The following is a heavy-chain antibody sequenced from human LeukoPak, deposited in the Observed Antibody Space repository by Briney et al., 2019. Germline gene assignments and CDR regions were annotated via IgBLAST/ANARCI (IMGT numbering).Heavy chain of an antibody. CDR3: ARNFNYDSSGGYMDV. V-gene: IGHV3-30*04. Sequence: GGSLRLSCAASEFTFSSYAMHWVRQAPGKGLEWLAVISYDGSDKSNGDSVKGRFTISRDNSKNTLYLQMNSLRAEDTAMYYCARNFNYDSSGGYMDVWGKGTTVTVSS. J-gene: IGHJ6*03. CDR1: EFTFSSYA. D-gene: IGHD3-22*01. CDR2: ISYDGSDK.